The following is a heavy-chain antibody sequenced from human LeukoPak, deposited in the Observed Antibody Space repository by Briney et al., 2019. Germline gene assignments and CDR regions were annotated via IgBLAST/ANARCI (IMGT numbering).Heavy chain of an antibody. V-gene: IGHV1-18*01. J-gene: IGHJ4*02. CDR2: ISAYNGNT. D-gene: IGHD3-22*01. Sequence: ASVTVSCKPSGYTFTSYGISWVRQAPGQGLEWRGWISAYNGNTNYAQKLQGRVTMTTDTSTSTAYMELRSLRSDDTAVYYCARWGQYYYDSSGYNDYWGQGTLVTVSS. CDR3: ARWGQYYYDSSGYNDY. CDR1: GYTFTSYG.